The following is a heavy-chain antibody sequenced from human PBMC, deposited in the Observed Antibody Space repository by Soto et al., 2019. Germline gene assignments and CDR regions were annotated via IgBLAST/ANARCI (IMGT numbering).Heavy chain of an antibody. D-gene: IGHD3-10*01. Sequence: SETLSLTCTVSGGSISSYYWSWIRQPPGKGLEWIGYIYYSGSTNYNPSLKSRVTISVDTSKNQFSLKLSSVTAADTAVYYCARHGWSGRITMVRGVIMSTPGTSAVDYWGQGTLVTVSS. V-gene: IGHV4-59*08. CDR2: IYYSGST. CDR1: GGSISSYY. CDR3: ARHGWSGRITMVRGVIMSTPGTSAVDY. J-gene: IGHJ4*02.